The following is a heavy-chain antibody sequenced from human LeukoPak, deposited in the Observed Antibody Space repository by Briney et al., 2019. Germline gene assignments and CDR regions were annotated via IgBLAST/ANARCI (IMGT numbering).Heavy chain of an antibody. J-gene: IGHJ1*01. CDR1: GFIFTVYY. V-gene: IGHV1-2*06. CDR2: INPNSGGT. CDR3: ARDGDRNYDSSGYYLRY. Sequence: ASVKVSCKASGFIFTVYYIHWVRQAPGQGLEWMGRINPNSGGTNYAQKFQGRVTMTRDTSISTAYMELSGLRSDDTAIYYCARDGDRNYDSSGYYLRYWGQGTLVAVSS. D-gene: IGHD3-22*01.